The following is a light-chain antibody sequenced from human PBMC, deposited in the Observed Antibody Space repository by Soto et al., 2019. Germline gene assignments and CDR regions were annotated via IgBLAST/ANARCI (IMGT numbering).Light chain of an antibody. Sequence: EIVMTQSPATLSVSPGERATLSCRASQSVSSNLAWYQQKPGQAPRLLIYGASTRATGIPARFSGSRSGTEFTLTISSLQSEDFAVYYCQQYNNWHPYTFSQGTKLEIK. J-gene: IGKJ2*01. CDR3: QQYNNWHPYT. CDR2: GAS. V-gene: IGKV3-15*01. CDR1: QSVSSN.